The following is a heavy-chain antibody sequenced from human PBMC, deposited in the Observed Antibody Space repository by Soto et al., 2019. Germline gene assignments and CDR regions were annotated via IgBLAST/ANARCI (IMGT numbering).Heavy chain of an antibody. CDR1: GFAFSSYA. CDR2: ITSSGDTT. CDR3: AKRYYYDNSGLWDY. J-gene: IGHJ4*02. Sequence: EVQLLESGGGLVQPGGSLRLSCAASGFAFSSYAMSWVRQAPGKGLEWVSPITSSGDTTHYRDSVKGRFTISRDNSKNTLHLQMNSLRAEDTAVYYCAKRYYYDNSGLWDYWGQGTLVTVSS. D-gene: IGHD3-22*01. V-gene: IGHV3-23*01.